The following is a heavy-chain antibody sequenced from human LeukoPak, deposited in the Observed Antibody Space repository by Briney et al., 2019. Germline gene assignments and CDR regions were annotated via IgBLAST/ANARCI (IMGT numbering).Heavy chain of an antibody. CDR3: ARVADYGDFFDY. CDR2: IKQDGSEK. Sequence: GGSLRLSCAASGFTFSSYWMSWVRQAPGKGLEGVANIKQDGSEKDYVDSVKGRFTISRDNAKNSLYLQMNSLRAEDTAVYYCARVADYGDFFDYWGQGTLVTVSS. V-gene: IGHV3-7*01. D-gene: IGHD4-17*01. J-gene: IGHJ4*02. CDR1: GFTFSSYW.